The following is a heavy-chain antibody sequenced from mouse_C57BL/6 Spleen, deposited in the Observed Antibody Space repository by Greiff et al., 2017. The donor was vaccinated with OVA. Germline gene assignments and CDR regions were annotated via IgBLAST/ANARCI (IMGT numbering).Heavy chain of an antibody. CDR2: ISDGGSYT. Sequence: EVQLVESGGGLVKPGGSLKLSCAASGFTFSSYAMSWVRQTPEKTLEWVANISDGGSYTYYPDNVKGRFTISRDNAKNNLYLQMSHLKSEDTAMYYCARDTGRNYFDYWGQGTTLTVSS. CDR3: ARDTGRNYFDY. CDR1: GFTFSSYA. D-gene: IGHD1-1*01. J-gene: IGHJ2*01. V-gene: IGHV5-4*01.